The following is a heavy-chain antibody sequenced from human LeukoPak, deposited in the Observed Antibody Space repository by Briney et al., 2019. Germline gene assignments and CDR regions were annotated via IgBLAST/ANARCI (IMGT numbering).Heavy chain of an antibody. CDR1: GFTFDDYA. CDR3: ARGEYYVYCSGGSCYLPDY. CDR2: ISSSSSYI. Sequence: PGGSLRLSCAASGFTFDDYAMHWVRQAPGKGLEWVSSISSSSSYIYYADSVKGRFTISRDNAKNSLYLQMNSLRAEDTAVYYCARGEYYVYCSGGSCYLPDYWGQGTLVTVSS. J-gene: IGHJ4*02. V-gene: IGHV3-21*01. D-gene: IGHD2-15*01.